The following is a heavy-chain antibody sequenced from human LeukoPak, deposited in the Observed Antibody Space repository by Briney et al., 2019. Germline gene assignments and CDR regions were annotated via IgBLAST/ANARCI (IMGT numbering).Heavy chain of an antibody. CDR2: FYYSGNT. CDR1: GDSTSTSTYY. CDR3: VRQGRWD. J-gene: IGHJ4*02. V-gene: IGHV4-39*01. Sequence: PSETLSLTCTVSGDSTSTSTYYWGWIRQPPGTGLEWIGSFYYSGNTHYNPSLKSRVTISVDTSKNQFSLNLSSVTAADTAVYYCVRQGRWDWGQGTLVTVSS. D-gene: IGHD4-23*01.